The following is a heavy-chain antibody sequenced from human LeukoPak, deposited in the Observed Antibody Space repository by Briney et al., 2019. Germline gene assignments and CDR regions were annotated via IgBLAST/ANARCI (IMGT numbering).Heavy chain of an antibody. D-gene: IGHD6-6*01. V-gene: IGHV3-74*01. Sequence: AGGSLRLSCAASGFTFSSYGMSWVRQAPGKGLVWVSRINSDGSSTSYADSVRGRFSISRDNAKNTLYLQMNSLRAEDTAVYYCARGSSGYASSLGYWGQGTLVTVSA. CDR3: ARGSSGYASSLGY. J-gene: IGHJ4*02. CDR1: GFTFSSYG. CDR2: INSDGSST.